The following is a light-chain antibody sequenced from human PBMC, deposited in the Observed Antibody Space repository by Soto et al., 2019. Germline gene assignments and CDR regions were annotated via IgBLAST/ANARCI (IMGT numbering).Light chain of an antibody. CDR2: EVI. V-gene: IGLV2-14*01. CDR3: QSYDSSLRVGVV. CDR1: SSDIGGYDY. Sequence: QSALTQPASVSGSPGQSITISCTGTSSDIGGYDYVSWYRQHPGKAPKLLIYEVIHRPSGVSNRFSGSKSGNTASLTISGLQADDEADYYCQSYDSSLRVGVVFGGGTKLTVL. J-gene: IGLJ2*01.